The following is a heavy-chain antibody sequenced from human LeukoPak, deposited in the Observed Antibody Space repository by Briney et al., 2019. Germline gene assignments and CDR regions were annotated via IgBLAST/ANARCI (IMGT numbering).Heavy chain of an antibody. CDR3: VRLLGGYFAGNTFDI. Sequence: SETLSLTCTVSGSSVSSRPHFWAWIRQTPGKGLEWIGTIYYTGSANYNPSLKSRVTMSVDTSKDHFSLNLSSVTATDTAVYFCVRLLGGYFAGNTFDIWGQGTVVSVSS. J-gene: IGHJ3*02. CDR1: GSSVSSRPHF. CDR2: IYYTGSA. V-gene: IGHV4-39*02. D-gene: IGHD3-9*01.